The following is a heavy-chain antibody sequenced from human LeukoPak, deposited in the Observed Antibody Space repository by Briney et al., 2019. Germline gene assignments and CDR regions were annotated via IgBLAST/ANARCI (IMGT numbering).Heavy chain of an antibody. J-gene: IGHJ6*03. V-gene: IGHV4-30-4*08. Sequence: SETLSLTCTVSGGSISSGDYYWSWIRQPPGKCLEWIGYIYYSGSTYYNPSLKSRVTISVDTSKNQFSLKLSSVTAADTAVYYCARGSGFLEWLLVSYYYMDVWGKGTTVTVSS. CDR3: ARGSGFLEWLLVSYYYMDV. CDR2: IYYSGST. D-gene: IGHD3-3*01. CDR1: GGSISSGDYY.